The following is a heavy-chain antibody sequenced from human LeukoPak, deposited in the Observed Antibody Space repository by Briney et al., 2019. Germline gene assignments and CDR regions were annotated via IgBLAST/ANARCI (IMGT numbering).Heavy chain of an antibody. CDR2: IWYDGSNK. CDR1: GFTFSSYG. Sequence: SGGSLRLSCAASGFTFSSYGMHWVRPAPGKGLEWVAFIWYDGSNKYYADSVKGRFTISRDNSKNTLYLQMNSLRAEDTALYYCAKATTSSGYGLGYWGQGTLVTVSS. V-gene: IGHV3-30*02. J-gene: IGHJ4*02. CDR3: AKATTSSGYGLGY. D-gene: IGHD3-22*01.